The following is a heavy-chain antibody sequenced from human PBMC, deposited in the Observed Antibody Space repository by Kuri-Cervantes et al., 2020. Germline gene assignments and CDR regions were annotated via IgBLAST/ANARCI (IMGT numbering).Heavy chain of an antibody. CDR2: IIPIFGTA. J-gene: IGHJ3*02. CDR3: ATMNGYSSSWKAFDI. CDR1: GGTFSSYA. D-gene: IGHD6-13*01. Sequence: SVKVSCKASGGTFSSYAINWVRQAPGQGLEWMGGIIPIFGTANYAQKFQGRVTMTEDTSTDTAYMELSSLRSEDTAVYYCATMNGYSSSWKAFDIWGQGTMVTVSS. V-gene: IGHV1-69*06.